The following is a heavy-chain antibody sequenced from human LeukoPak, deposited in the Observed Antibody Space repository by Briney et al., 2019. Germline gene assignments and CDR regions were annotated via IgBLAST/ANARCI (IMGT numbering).Heavy chain of an antibody. D-gene: IGHD3-16*01. CDR3: ARGGGLDV. V-gene: IGHV3-7*03. Sequence: GGSLRLSCAASGFTFSSYWMNWARKAPGKGLEWVASINHNGNVNYYVDSVKGRFTISRDNAKDSLYLQMSNLRAEDTAVYFCARGGGLDVWGQGATVTVSS. CDR2: INHNGNVN. CDR1: GFTFSSYW. J-gene: IGHJ6*02.